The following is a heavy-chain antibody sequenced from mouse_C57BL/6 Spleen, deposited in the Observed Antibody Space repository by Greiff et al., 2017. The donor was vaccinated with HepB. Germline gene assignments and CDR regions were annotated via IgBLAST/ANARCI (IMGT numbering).Heavy chain of an antibody. V-gene: IGHV5-9*01. J-gene: IGHJ3*01. CDR3: ARQEYDYDGAWFAY. CDR1: GFTFSSYT. Sequence: EVKLQESGGGLVKPGGSLKLSCAASGFTFSSYTMSWVRQTPEQRLEWVATISGGGGNTYYPDSVKGRFTISRDNAKNTLYLQMSSLRSEDTALYYCARQEYDYDGAWFAYWGQGTLVTVSA. CDR2: ISGGGGNT. D-gene: IGHD2-4*01.